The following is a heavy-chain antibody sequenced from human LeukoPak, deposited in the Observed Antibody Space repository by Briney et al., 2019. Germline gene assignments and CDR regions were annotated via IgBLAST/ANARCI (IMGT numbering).Heavy chain of an antibody. J-gene: IGHJ4*02. CDR3: ARAVISFGGVVAKGLDS. CDR1: GGSFSTYY. D-gene: IGHD3-16*02. CDR2: IYYSGST. Sequence: SETLSLTCTVSGGSFSTYYWSWIRQPPGKGLEWIGYIYYSGSTDYNPPLESRVTLSLDTSKNQFSLKLRSVTAADTAVYYCARAVISFGGVVAKGLDSWGQGTLVTISS. V-gene: IGHV4-59*01.